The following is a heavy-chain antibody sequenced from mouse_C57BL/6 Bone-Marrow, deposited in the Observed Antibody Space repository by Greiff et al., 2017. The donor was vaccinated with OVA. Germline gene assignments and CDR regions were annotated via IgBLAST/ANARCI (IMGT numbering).Heavy chain of an antibody. CDR1: GFTFSDFY. CDR3: ARDPYYGSSYAMDY. V-gene: IGHV7-1*01. J-gene: IGHJ4*01. CDR2: SRNKANDYTT. Sequence: DVMLVESGGGLVQSGRSLRLSCATSGFTFSDFYMEWVRQAPGKGLEWIAASRNKANDYTTEYSASVKGRFIVSRDKSQSILYLQMNALSAEDTAISFMARDPYYGSSYAMDYWGQGTSGTVSS. D-gene: IGHD1-1*01.